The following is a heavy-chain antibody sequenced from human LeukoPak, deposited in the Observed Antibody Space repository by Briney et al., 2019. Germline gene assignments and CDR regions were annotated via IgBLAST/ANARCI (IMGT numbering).Heavy chain of an antibody. D-gene: IGHD3-22*01. V-gene: IGHV4-4*07. CDR3: ARDQYYYDSSGYRQFDY. J-gene: IGHJ4*02. CDR2: IYTSGST. Sequence: SGTLSLTCTVSGGSISSYYWSWIRQPAGKGLEWIGRIYTSGSTNYNPSLKSRVTMSVDTSKNQFSLKLSSVTAADTAVYYCARDQYYYDSSGYRQFDYWGQGTLVTVSS. CDR1: GGSISSYY.